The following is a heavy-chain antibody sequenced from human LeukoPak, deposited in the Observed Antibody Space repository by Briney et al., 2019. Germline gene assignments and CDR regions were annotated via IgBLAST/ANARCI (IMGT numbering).Heavy chain of an antibody. CDR1: GDSVSRYSAA. D-gene: IGHD1-1*01. CDR2: TYYRSKWYN. CDR3: AWEGGYGIIDY. V-gene: IGHV6-1*01. Sequence: SQTLSLTCAISGDSVSRYSAAWHWIRQSPSRGLEWLGRTYYRSKWYNDYAVSVRSRITINPDTSKNQFSLQLNSVTPEDTAVYYCAWEGGYGIIDYWGQGTLVTVSS. J-gene: IGHJ4*02.